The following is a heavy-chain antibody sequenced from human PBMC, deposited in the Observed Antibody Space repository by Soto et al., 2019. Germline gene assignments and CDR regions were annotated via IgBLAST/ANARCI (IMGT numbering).Heavy chain of an antibody. CDR1: GGTFSSYA. D-gene: IGHD1-26*01. Sequence: GASVKVSCKASGGTFSSYAISWVRQAPGQGLEWMGGIIPIFGTANYAQKFQGRVTITADKSTSTAYMELSSLRSEDTAVYYCARPAVGAASYYYYGMDVWGQGTTVTV. CDR2: IIPIFGTA. J-gene: IGHJ6*02. V-gene: IGHV1-69*06. CDR3: ARPAVGAASYYYYGMDV.